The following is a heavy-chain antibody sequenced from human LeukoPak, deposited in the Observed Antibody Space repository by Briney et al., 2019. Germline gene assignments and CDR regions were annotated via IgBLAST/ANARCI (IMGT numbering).Heavy chain of an antibody. D-gene: IGHD6-19*01. V-gene: IGHV3-30*18. Sequence: PGRSLRLSCAASGFIFSSYGMHWVRQAPGKGLEWVAVISYDGGNKYYADSVKGRFTISRDNSKNTLYLQMNSLRAEDTAVYYCAKDSAVAGTPFDPWGQGTLVTVSS. CDR3: AKDSAVAGTPFDP. CDR2: ISYDGGNK. CDR1: GFIFSSYG. J-gene: IGHJ5*02.